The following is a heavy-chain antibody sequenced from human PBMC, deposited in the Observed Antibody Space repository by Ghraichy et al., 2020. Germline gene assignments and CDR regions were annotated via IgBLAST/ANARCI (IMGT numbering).Heavy chain of an antibody. V-gene: IGHV4-34*01. J-gene: IGHJ5*02. Sequence: ETLSLTCAVYGGSFSGYYWSWIRQPPGKGLEWIGEINHSGSTNYNPSLKSRVTISVDTSKNQFSLKLSSVTAADTAVYYCARVLLRSGSYLLFGSLSKYNWFDPWGQGTLVTVSS. CDR3: ARVLLRSGSYLLFGSLSKYNWFDP. D-gene: IGHD1-26*01. CDR1: GGSFSGYY. CDR2: INHSGST.